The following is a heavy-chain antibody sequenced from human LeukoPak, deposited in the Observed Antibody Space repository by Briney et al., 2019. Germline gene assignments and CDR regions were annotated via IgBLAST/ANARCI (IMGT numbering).Heavy chain of an antibody. CDR3: AKDSIQDSSGYYGGVDY. CDR2: ISGSGGST. V-gene: IGHV3-23*01. Sequence: PGGSLRLSCAASGFTFSSYAMSWVRQAPGKGLEWVSAISGSGGSTYYADSVKGRFTISRDNSKNTLYLQMNSLRAEDTAVYYCAKDSIQDSSGYYGGVDYWGQGTLVTVSS. J-gene: IGHJ4*02. CDR1: GFTFSSYA. D-gene: IGHD3-22*01.